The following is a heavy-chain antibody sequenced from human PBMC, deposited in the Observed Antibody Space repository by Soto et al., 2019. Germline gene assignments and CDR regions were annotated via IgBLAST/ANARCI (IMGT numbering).Heavy chain of an antibody. J-gene: IGHJ5*02. D-gene: IGHD6-13*01. V-gene: IGHV4-31*03. CDR1: GGSISSGGYY. Sequence: QVQLQESGPGLVKPSQTLSLTCTVSGGSISSGGYYWSWIRQHPGKGLEWIGYIYYSWSTYYNPSPKSGVTISVDTSKNQYSPKLSSVTAADTAVYYCARDPGIAARNWFDPWGQGTLVTVSS. CDR2: IYYSWST. CDR3: ARDPGIAARNWFDP.